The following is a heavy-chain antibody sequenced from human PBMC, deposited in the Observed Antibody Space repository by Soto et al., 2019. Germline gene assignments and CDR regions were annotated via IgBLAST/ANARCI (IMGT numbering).Heavy chain of an antibody. V-gene: IGHV4-39*02. J-gene: IGHJ5*02. Sequence: SETLSLTCTVSGGSISTNTYYWGWIRQPPGKGLEWIANIYYTGNTYYNPSLRSRVTVSVDTSKNHFSLKLSSVTAADTAVYYCARLGDFLFDPWGRGTLVTVSS. CDR3: ARLGDFLFDP. CDR1: GGSISTNTYY. CDR2: IYYTGNT. D-gene: IGHD3-16*01.